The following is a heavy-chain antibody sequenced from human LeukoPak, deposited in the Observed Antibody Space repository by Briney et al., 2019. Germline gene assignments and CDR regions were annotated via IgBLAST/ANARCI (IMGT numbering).Heavy chain of an antibody. J-gene: IGHJ3*02. V-gene: IGHV1-8*01. CDR2: MNPNSGKT. CDR1: RYTFTSYD. D-gene: IGHD1-7*01. CDR3: ATGLRNITGTTLWAFDI. Sequence: ASVKVSCKASRYTFTSYDINWVRQATGQGLEWMGWMNPNSGKTGYAQKFQGRVTMTRNTSISTAYMELSSLRSEDTAVYYCATGLRNITGTTLWAFDIWGQGTMVTVSS.